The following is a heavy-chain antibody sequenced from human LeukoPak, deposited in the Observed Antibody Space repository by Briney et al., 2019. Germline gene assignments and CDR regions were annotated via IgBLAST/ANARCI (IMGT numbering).Heavy chain of an antibody. J-gene: IGHJ4*02. V-gene: IGHV3-33*06. Sequence: PGRSLRLSCAASGFTFSSYAMHWVRQAPGKWLEWVAVIWYDETYKYYADSVKGRFTISRDNSKNTLYLQMNSLRAEDTALYYCAKDPHGSYGPRYFFDSWGQGTLVTVSS. CDR3: AKDPHGSYGPRYFFDS. D-gene: IGHD5-18*01. CDR2: IWYDETYK. CDR1: GFTFSSYA.